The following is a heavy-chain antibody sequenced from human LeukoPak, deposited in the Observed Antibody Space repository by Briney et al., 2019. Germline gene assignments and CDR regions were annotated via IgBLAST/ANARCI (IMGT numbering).Heavy chain of an antibody. Sequence: PGAALKISFKGSGYSFTSYWIGWVRAMPGKGVEWMGIIYPGDSDTRYSPSFQGQVTIPADKSISTAYLQWSSLKASDTAMYYCARTRSYGAFDIWGQGTMVTVSS. V-gene: IGHV5-51*03. CDR2: IYPGDSDT. D-gene: IGHD1-26*01. J-gene: IGHJ3*02. CDR3: ARTRSYGAFDI. CDR1: GYSFTSYW.